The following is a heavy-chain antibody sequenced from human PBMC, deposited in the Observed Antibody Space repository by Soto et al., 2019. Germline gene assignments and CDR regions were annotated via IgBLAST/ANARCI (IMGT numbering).Heavy chain of an antibody. CDR1: GGTFSSYA. CDR3: VRVVAIPGYPDN. V-gene: IGHV1-69*12. CDR2: IVPIVDTS. J-gene: IGHJ4*02. D-gene: IGHD5-12*01. Sequence: QVQLVQSGAEVRQPASSVKVSCKTSGGTFSSYAISWVRQAPGQGLEWMGGIVPIVDTSTYAQKFQGRVKITADESTKTAYMELSSLRSDDTAIYYCVRVVAIPGYPDNWGQGTLVTVSS.